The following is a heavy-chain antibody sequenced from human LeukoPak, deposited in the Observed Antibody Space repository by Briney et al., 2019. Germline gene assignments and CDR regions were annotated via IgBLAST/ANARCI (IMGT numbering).Heavy chain of an antibody. CDR1: GFTFSSYA. CDR3: AKVYASSWYGEFDY. J-gene: IGHJ4*02. CDR2: ISGSGGST. D-gene: IGHD6-13*01. Sequence: GGSLRLSCAASGFTFSSYAMSWVRQAPGKGLEWVSAISGSGGSTYYADSVKGRFTISRDNSKNTLYLHMNSLRAEDTAVYYCAKVYASSWYGEFDYWGQGTLVTVSS. V-gene: IGHV3-23*01.